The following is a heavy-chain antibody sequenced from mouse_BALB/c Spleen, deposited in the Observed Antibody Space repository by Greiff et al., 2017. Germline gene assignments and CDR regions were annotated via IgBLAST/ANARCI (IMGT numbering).Heavy chain of an antibody. CDR3: ARRDLTASFAY. CDR1: GYSITSGYY. V-gene: IGHV3-6*02. CDR2: ISYDGSN. Sequence: DVKLVESGPGLVKPSQSLSLTCSVTGYSITSGYYWNWIRQFPGNKLEWMGYISYDGSNNYNPSLKNRISITRDTSKNQFFLKLNSVTTEDTATYYCARRDLTASFAYWGQGTLVTVSA. D-gene: IGHD1-2*01. J-gene: IGHJ3*01.